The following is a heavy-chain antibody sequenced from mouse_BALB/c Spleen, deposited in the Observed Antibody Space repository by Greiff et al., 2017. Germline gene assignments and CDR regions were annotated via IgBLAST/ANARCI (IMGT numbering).Heavy chain of an antibody. Sequence: QVQLKESGPGLVAPSQSLSITCTVSGFSLTGYGVNWVRQPPGKGLEWLGMIWGDGSTDYNSALKSRLSISKDNSKSQVFLKMNSLQTDDTARYYCARADGYYVYYYAMDYWGQGTSVTVSS. D-gene: IGHD2-3*01. V-gene: IGHV2-6-7*01. CDR1: GFSLTGYG. CDR3: ARADGYYVYYYAMDY. CDR2: IWGDGST. J-gene: IGHJ4*01.